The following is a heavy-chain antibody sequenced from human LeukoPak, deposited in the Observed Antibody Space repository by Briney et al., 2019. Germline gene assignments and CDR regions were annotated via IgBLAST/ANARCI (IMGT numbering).Heavy chain of an antibody. V-gene: IGHV5-51*01. Sequence: GASLEISWEASASPFTTYWISWVRQVHGKGLEWMGIIDADDTETRYGPFCQGGVTISDATSSTTSFLQWTILEASAPAIYSWSAIAKESRSYLQAFNVWGQGTMVTVSS. D-gene: IGHD3-10*01. CDR1: ASPFTTYW. CDR2: IDADDTET. CDR3: SAIAKESRSYLQAFNV. J-gene: IGHJ3*01.